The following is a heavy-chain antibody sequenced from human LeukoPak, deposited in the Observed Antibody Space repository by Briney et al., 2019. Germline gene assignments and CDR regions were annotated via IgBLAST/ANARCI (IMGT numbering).Heavy chain of an antibody. CDR3: TRVNVLLWFGELFFDY. Sequence: SGGSLRLSCTASGFTFGDYAMSWVRQAPGKGLEWVGLIRSKAYGGTTEYAASVKGRFTISRDDSKSIAYLQMNSLKTEDTAVYYCTRVNVLLWFGELFFDYWGQGTLVTVSS. CDR2: IRSKAYGGTT. CDR1: GFTFGDYA. V-gene: IGHV3-49*04. D-gene: IGHD3-10*01. J-gene: IGHJ4*02.